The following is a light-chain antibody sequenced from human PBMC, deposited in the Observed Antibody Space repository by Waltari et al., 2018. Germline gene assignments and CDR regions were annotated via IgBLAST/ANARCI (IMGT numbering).Light chain of an antibody. CDR3: SSYTSTTDLV. J-gene: IGLJ3*02. CDR1: TSAVGGYTY. CDR2: EVS. Sequence: QSALTQPASVSGSPGQSITISCTGPTSAVGGYTYVSWHQQHPGKAPKLIIFEVSYRPSGVSNRFSGSKSGNTASLTISGLQPDDEADYYCSSYTSTTDLVFGGGTKVTVL. V-gene: IGLV2-14*01.